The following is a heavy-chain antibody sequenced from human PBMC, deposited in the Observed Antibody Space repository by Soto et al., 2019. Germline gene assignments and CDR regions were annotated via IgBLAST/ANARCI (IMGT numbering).Heavy chain of an antibody. V-gene: IGHV3-23*01. Sequence: EVQLLESGGGLVQPGGSLRLSCAASGFSFSNYAMSWVRQAPGKGLEWVSTISGGGGSTYYADSVKGRFTISRDNSKNTLDLQVNSLRAEDTAAYYCAKRSLTPAAMKSPFDYWGQGTLVTVSS. D-gene: IGHD2-2*01. J-gene: IGHJ4*02. CDR1: GFSFSNYA. CDR2: ISGGGGST. CDR3: AKRSLTPAAMKSPFDY.